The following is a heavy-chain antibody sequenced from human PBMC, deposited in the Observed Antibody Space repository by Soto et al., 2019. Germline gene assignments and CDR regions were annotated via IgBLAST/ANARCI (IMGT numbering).Heavy chain of an antibody. D-gene: IGHD5-18*01. CDR2: IIPIFGTA. Sequence: SVKVSCKASGGTFSSYAISWVRQAPGQGLEWMGGIIPIFGTANYAQKFQGRVTITADESTSTAYMELSSLRSEDTAVYYCARDVGYSYGSRALFYYWGQGXLVTVYS. V-gene: IGHV1-69*13. CDR3: ARDVGYSYGSRALFYY. J-gene: IGHJ4*02. CDR1: GGTFSSYA.